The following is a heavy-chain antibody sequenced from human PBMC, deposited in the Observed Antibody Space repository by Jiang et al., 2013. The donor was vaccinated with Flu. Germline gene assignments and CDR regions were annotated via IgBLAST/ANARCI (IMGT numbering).Heavy chain of an antibody. CDR2: IDSGDRT. CDR1: GFNVRENY. J-gene: IGHJ6*01. V-gene: IGHV3-53*04. D-gene: IGHD3-22*01. Sequence: VQLVESGGGLVQPGGSLRLSCAASGFNVRENYMTWVRQSPGKGLEWVSVIDSGDRTYYADSVKGRFTISRHNSKNTVFLEMKSLRVEDSAVYFCARERYYDASGYYYYYYGVDVVGPKGPTVTVSS. CDR3: ARERYYDASGYYYYYYGVDV.